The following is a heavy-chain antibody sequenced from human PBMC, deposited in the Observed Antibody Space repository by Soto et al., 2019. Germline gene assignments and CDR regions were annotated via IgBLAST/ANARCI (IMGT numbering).Heavy chain of an antibody. CDR1: GGSISSGGYS. CDR2: IYHSGST. V-gene: IGHV4-30-2*01. CDR3: AREYTPYYFDY. D-gene: IGHD1-20*01. J-gene: IGHJ4*02. Sequence: SETLSLTCAVSGGSISSGGYSWSWIRQPPGKGLEWIGYIYHSGSTYYNPSLKSRVTISVDRSKNQFSLKLSSVTAADTAVYYCAREYTPYYFDYWGQGTLVTVSS.